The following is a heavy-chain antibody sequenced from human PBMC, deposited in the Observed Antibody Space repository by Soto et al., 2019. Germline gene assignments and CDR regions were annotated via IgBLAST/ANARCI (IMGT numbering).Heavy chain of an antibody. CDR1: GFTFSSYP. CDR2: ITFRGDYT. V-gene: IGHV3-23*01. Sequence: EVQLLESGGGLVQPGGSLRLSCAASGFTFSSYPMSWVRQAAGNGLEWLAGITFRGDYTYYADSVKGRFTLSRDNSRNRLDLQMTSLKVEDTALYYCATLGTMGVFDSRGQGKPLTVST. CDR3: ATLGTMGVFDS. D-gene: IGHD1-26*01. J-gene: IGHJ4*02.